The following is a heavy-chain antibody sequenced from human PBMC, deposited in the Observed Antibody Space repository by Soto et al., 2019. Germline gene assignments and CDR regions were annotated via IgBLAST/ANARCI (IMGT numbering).Heavy chain of an antibody. D-gene: IGHD4-17*01. Sequence: QVQLVESGGGLVKPGGSLRLSCAASGFTFSDYYMSWIRQAPGKGLEWVSYISSSGSTIYYADSVKGQFTISRDNAKNSLYLQMHRLRAEDPTVYYCARDSTVAYYYYYYGMDVWGQGTKVTVSS. J-gene: IGHJ6*02. CDR3: ARDSTVAYYYYYYGMDV. CDR2: ISSSGSTI. V-gene: IGHV3-11*01. CDR1: GFTFSDYY.